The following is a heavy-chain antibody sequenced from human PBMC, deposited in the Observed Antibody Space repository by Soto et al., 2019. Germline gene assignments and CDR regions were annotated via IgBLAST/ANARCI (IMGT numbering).Heavy chain of an antibody. J-gene: IGHJ6*02. Sequence: QVHLQQWGAGLLKPSETLSLTCAVYGGSFSGYYWSWIRQPPGKGLEWIGEINHSGSTNYNPSLKSRVNITVDTSKNQFSLKLSSVTAADTAVYYCARGGYCSSTSCYRPLYYYYYGMDVWGQGTTVTVSS. D-gene: IGHD2-2*01. V-gene: IGHV4-34*01. CDR1: GGSFSGYY. CDR2: INHSGST. CDR3: ARGGYCSSTSCYRPLYYYYYGMDV.